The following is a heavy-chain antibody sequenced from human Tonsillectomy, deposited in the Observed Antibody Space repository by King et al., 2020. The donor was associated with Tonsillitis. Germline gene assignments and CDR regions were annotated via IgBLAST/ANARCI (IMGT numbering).Heavy chain of an antibody. D-gene: IGHD2-8*01. CDR2: IISGGSTI. CDR3: ARVSSNGWYFDL. CDR1: GFTFSYYY. Sequence: VQLVESGGGLVKPGGSLRLSCAASGFTFSYYYMSWIRQAPGKGLECVSYIISGGSTISYADSVKGRFTISRDNAKNSLYLQMNSLRAADTAVYYCARVSSNGWYFDLWGRGTLVTVSS. J-gene: IGHJ2*01. V-gene: IGHV3-11*01.